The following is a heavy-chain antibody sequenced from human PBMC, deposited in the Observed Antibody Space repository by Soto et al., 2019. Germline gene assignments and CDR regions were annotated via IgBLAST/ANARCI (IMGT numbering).Heavy chain of an antibody. Sequence: PSETLSLTCAVYGGSFSGYYWSWIRQPPGKGLEWIGEINHSGSTNYNPSLKSRVTISVDTSKNQFSLKLSSVTAADTAVYYCARGFIKWTTVTTFHFDYWGQGALVTVSS. CDR1: GGSFSGYY. CDR2: INHSGST. V-gene: IGHV4-34*01. CDR3: ARGFIKWTTVTTFHFDY. J-gene: IGHJ4*02. D-gene: IGHD4-4*01.